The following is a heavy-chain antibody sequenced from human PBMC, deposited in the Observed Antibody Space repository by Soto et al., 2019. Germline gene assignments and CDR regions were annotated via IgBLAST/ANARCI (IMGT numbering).Heavy chain of an antibody. CDR3: AAADTNWNYVGSFDY. D-gene: IGHD1-7*01. Sequence: AASVKVSCKASGFTFTSSAVHWVRQARGQRLEWIGWIVVGSGNTNYAQKFQERVTITRDMSTSTAYMELSSLRSEDTAVYYCAAADTNWNYVGSFDYWGQGTLVTVSS. CDR2: IVVGSGNT. V-gene: IGHV1-58*01. J-gene: IGHJ4*02. CDR1: GFTFTSSA.